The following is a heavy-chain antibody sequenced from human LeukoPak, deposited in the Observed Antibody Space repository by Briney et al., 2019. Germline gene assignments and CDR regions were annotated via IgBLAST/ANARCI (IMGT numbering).Heavy chain of an antibody. D-gene: IGHD1-26*01. CDR2: ISYSGST. V-gene: IGHV4-59*08. J-gene: IGHJ4*02. Sequence: TSGTLSLTCTVSGGSISSYFWSWFRQPPGKGLEWIGYISYSGSTNYNPSLKSRITISLDTSKNQFSLKLSSVTAADTAVYYCARRRERRRTDRFDYFDYWGQGALVAVSS. CDR3: ARRRERRRTDRFDYFDY. CDR1: GGSISSYF.